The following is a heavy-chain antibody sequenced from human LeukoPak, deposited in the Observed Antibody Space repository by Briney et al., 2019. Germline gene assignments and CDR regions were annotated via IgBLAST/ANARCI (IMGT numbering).Heavy chain of an antibody. V-gene: IGHV3-48*03. CDR2: IGGSGSSI. CDR1: GFTFSSYE. D-gene: IGHD3-10*01. J-gene: IGHJ4*02. Sequence: GGSLRLSCAASGFTFSSYEMNWVRQAPGKGLEWVSYIGGSGSSIYYADSVKGRFTISRDNAKNSLYLQMNSLGAEDTAVYYCARGSFGFLGWFGELWVWGQGTLVTVSS. CDR3: ARGSFGFLGWFGELWV.